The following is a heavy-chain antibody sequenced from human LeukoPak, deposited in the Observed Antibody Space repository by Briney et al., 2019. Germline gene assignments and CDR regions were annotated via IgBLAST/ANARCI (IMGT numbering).Heavy chain of an antibody. CDR2: INHGGST. V-gene: IGHV4-34*01. J-gene: IGHJ4*02. Sequence: KASETLSLTCAVYGGSFSGYYWSWIRQPPGKGLEWIGEINHGGSTNYNPSLKSRVTISVDTSKNQFSLKLSSVTAADTAVYYCAREGPKGHDYWGQGTLVTVSS. CDR1: GGSFSGYY. CDR3: AREGPKGHDY.